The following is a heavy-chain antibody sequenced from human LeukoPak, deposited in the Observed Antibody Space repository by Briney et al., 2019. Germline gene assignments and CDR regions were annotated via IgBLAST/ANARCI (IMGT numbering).Heavy chain of an antibody. CDR1: GGSISSYY. CDR2: IYYSGST. Sequence: SETLSLTCPVSGGSISSYYWSWIRQPPGKGLEWIGYIYYSGSTNYNPSLKSRVTISVDTSKNQFSLKLSSVTAADTAVYYCARDRPVDYDFWSGYYDYWGQGTLVTVSS. CDR3: ARDRPVDYDFWSGYYDY. V-gene: IGHV4-59*01. D-gene: IGHD3-3*01. J-gene: IGHJ4*02.